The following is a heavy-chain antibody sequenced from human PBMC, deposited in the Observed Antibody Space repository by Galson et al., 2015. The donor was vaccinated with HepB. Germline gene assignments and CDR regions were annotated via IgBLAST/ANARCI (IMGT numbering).Heavy chain of an antibody. CDR1: GYTFTDYY. CDR2: VDPEDGET. Sequence: VKVSCKVSGYTFTDYYMHWVQQAPGKGLEWMGLVDPEDGETIYAEKFQGRVTITADTSTDTAYMELSSLRSEDTAVYYCATLPYSSSSEDRFDYWGQGTLVTVSS. CDR3: ATLPYSSSSEDRFDY. J-gene: IGHJ4*02. D-gene: IGHD6-6*01. V-gene: IGHV1-69-2*01.